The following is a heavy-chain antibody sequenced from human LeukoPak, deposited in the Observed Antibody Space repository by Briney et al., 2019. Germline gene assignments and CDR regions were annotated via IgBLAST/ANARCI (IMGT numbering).Heavy chain of an antibody. CDR3: ARETSQKGAHYMDV. J-gene: IGHJ6*03. D-gene: IGHD3-16*01. CDR1: GASLSTYY. CDR2: IFYSGGT. Sequence: SETLSLTCIVSGASLSTYYGTWIRQAPGKGLEWIGYIFYSGGTNYNSSLKSRVTLSIDTSKNQFSLKLTSVTAADTAVYYCARETSQKGAHYMDVWGKGTTVTISS. V-gene: IGHV4-59*01.